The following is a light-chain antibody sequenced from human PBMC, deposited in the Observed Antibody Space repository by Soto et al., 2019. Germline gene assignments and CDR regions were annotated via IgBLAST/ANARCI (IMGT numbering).Light chain of an antibody. CDR2: DAS. CDR3: QQRSSWPPLYT. V-gene: IGKV3-11*01. J-gene: IGKJ2*01. Sequence: EIVLTQSPATLSLSPGERATLSCRASQSVGSSLAWYQQKPGQAPRLLICDASNRATGSPARFSGSGSGTEFTLTISSLQPEDFAVDYCQQRSSWPPLYTFGQGTTLEIK. CDR1: QSVGSS.